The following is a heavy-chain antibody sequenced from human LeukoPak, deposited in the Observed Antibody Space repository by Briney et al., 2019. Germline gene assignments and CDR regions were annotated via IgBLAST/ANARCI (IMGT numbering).Heavy chain of an antibody. J-gene: IGHJ4*02. CDR2: ISSSSSYI. D-gene: IGHD6-6*01. Sequence: GGSLRLSCAASGFTFSSYGLHWVRQAPGKGLEWVSSISSSSSYIYYADSVKGRFTISRDNAKNSLYLQMNSLRAEDTAVYYCARDMASIEARPAPFDYWGQGTLVTVSS. CDR3: ARDMASIEARPAPFDY. V-gene: IGHV3-21*01. CDR1: GFTFSSYG.